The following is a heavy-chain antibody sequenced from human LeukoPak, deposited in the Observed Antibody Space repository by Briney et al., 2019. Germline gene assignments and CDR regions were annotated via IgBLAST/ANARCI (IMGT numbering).Heavy chain of an antibody. V-gene: IGHV5-51*01. J-gene: IGHJ5*02. CDR2: IYPGDSDT. D-gene: IGHD6-13*01. CDR3: ARGRIAAAGKGVGFDP. CDR1: GYSFTSYW. Sequence: GESLKISCKGSGYSFTSYWIGWVRHMPGKGLEWLGIIYPGDSDTRYSPSFQGQVTISADKSISTAYLQWSSLKASDTAMYYCARGRIAAAGKGVGFDPWGQGTLVTVSS.